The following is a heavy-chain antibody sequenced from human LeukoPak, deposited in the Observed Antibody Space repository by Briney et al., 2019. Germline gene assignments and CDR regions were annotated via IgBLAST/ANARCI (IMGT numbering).Heavy chain of an antibody. CDR3: ARHISGGATLD. V-gene: IGHV4-59*08. D-gene: IGHD2-15*01. Sequence: SETLSLTCTVSGGSISSYYWSWIRQPPGKGLEWIGYIYYSGSTYYNPSLKSRVTMSVDTSKNQFSLSPSSVTAADTAVYYCARHISGGATLDWGQGTLVTVSS. J-gene: IGHJ4*02. CDR1: GGSISSYY. CDR2: IYYSGST.